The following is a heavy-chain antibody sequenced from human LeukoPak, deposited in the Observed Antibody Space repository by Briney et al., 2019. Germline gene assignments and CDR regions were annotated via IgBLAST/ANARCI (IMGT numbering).Heavy chain of an antibody. V-gene: IGHV7-4-1*02. Sequence: ASVKVSCKASGYTFTSYAMNWVRQAPGQGLEWMGWINTNTGNPTYAQGFTGRFVFSLDTSVSTAYLQISSLKAEDTAVYYCATPGDSSGFNDAFDIWGQGTMVTVSS. CDR1: GYTFTSYA. D-gene: IGHD3-22*01. CDR3: ATPGDSSGFNDAFDI. J-gene: IGHJ3*02. CDR2: INTNTGNP.